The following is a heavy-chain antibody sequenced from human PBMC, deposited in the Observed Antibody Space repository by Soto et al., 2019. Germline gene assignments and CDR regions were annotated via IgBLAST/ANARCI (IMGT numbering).Heavy chain of an antibody. CDR2: INPSGGST. CDR3: AAVPAAHAFDI. CDR1: GYTFTSYY. J-gene: IGHJ3*02. V-gene: IGHV1-46*01. D-gene: IGHD2-2*01. Sequence: ASVKVSCKASGYTFTSYYMHWVRQAPGQGLEWMGIINPSGGSTSYAQKFQGRVTMTRDTSTNTVYMELSSLRSEDTAVYYCAAVPAAHAFDIWGQGTMVTVS.